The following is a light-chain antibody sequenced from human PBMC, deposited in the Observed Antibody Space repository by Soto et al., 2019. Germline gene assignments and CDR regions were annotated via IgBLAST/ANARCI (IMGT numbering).Light chain of an antibody. V-gene: IGLV4-60*03. CDR2: VEGSGGY. J-gene: IGLJ3*02. CDR3: ETWDSSTRV. Sequence: QTVVTQSSSASVSLGSSVKLTCTLSSGHRSYIIAWHQQQPGKAPRYLMKVEGSGGYNKGSGIPDRFSGSSSGADRYLTISNLQSEDEADYFCETWDSSTRVFGGGTKLTVL. CDR1: SGHRSYI.